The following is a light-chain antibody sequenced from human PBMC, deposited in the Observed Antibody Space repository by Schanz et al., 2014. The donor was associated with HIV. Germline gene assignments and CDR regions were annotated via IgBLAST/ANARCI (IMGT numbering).Light chain of an antibody. CDR1: QSVSSN. J-gene: IGKJ5*01. Sequence: EIVLTQSPGTLSVSPGERATLSCRASQSVSSNFLAWYQQKPGQAPRLLIYGASTRVTGIPARFSGSGSGTEFTLTISSLQSEDFAVYYCQQYNDWPPITFGQGTRLEIK. CDR2: GAS. CDR3: QQYNDWPPIT. V-gene: IGKV3-15*01.